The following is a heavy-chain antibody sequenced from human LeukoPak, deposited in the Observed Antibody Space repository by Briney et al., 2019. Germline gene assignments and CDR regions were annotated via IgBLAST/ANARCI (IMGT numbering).Heavy chain of an antibody. J-gene: IGHJ5*02. CDR1: GGSFSGYY. D-gene: IGHD3-3*01. Sequence: SGTLSLTCAVYGGSFSGYYWSWIRQPPGKGLEWIGEINHSGSTNYNPSLKSRVTISVDTSKNQFSLKLSSVTAADTAVYYCARAMYYDFWSGYYINSWFDPWGQGTLVTVSS. CDR3: ARAMYYDFWSGYYINSWFDP. CDR2: INHSGST. V-gene: IGHV4-34*01.